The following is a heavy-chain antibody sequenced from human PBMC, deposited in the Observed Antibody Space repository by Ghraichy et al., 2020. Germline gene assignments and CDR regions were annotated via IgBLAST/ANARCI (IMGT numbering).Heavy chain of an antibody. V-gene: IGHV2-5*01. J-gene: IGHJ4*02. CDR2: IYWNDDK. CDR1: GFSLSTSGVG. CDR3: AHRQTLGYSSSWGAAGAPFDY. Sequence: SGPTLVKPTQTLTLTCTFSGFSLSTSGVGVGWIRQPPGKALEWLALIYWNDDKRYSPSLKSRLTITKDTSKNQVVLTMTNMDPVDTATYYCAHRQTLGYSSSWGAAGAPFDYWGQGTLVTVSS. D-gene: IGHD6-13*01.